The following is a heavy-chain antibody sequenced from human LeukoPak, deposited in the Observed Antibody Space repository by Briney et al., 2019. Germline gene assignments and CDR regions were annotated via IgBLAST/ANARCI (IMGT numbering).Heavy chain of an antibody. CDR3: ARTYGSGSYGFDY. D-gene: IGHD3-10*01. CDR2: INPNSGGT. J-gene: IGHJ4*02. CDR1: GYTFTSYY. V-gene: IGHV1-2*02. Sequence: ASVKVSCKASGYTFTSYYMHWVRQAPGQGLEWMGWINPNSGGTNYAQKFQGRVTMTRDTSISTAYMELSRLRSDDTAVYYCARTYGSGSYGFDYWGQGTLVTVSS.